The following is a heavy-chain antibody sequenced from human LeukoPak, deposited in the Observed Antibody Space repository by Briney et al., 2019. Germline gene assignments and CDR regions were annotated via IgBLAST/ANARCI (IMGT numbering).Heavy chain of an antibody. J-gene: IGHJ4*02. CDR1: VYTFTGYY. CDR2: INPHSGGT. V-gene: IGHV1-2*02. Sequence: GASVKVSCKASVYTFTGYYMHWVRQAPGEGLEGIGWINPHSGGTNYAQKFQGRVTMTRDTSISTAYMELRRLTSDDTAVYYCARDLRGIFISGSYYKIGYWGQGTLVTVSS. CDR3: ARDLRGIFISGSYYKIGY. D-gene: IGHD3-10*01.